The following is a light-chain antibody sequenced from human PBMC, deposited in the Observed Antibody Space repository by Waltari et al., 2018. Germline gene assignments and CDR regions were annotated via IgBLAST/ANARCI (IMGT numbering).Light chain of an antibody. CDR2: DVS. CDR1: SSDVGRYNY. Sequence: QSALTQPASVSGSPGQSITISCTGTSSDVGRYNYASWYQQHPGKVPKLLIFDVSNRPSGVSNRFSGSKSGNTASLTISGLQAEDESDYYCCSFTSRSTWVFGGGTKLTVL. J-gene: IGLJ3*02. CDR3: CSFTSRSTWV. V-gene: IGLV2-14*01.